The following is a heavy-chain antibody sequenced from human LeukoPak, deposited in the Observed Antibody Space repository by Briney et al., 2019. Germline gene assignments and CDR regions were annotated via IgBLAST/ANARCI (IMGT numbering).Heavy chain of an antibody. CDR2: FDPEDGET. D-gene: IGHD5-12*01. Sequence: GASVKVSCKVSGYTLTELSMHWVRQAPGKGLEWMGGFDPEDGETIYAQKFQGRVTMTEDTSTDTAYMELSSLRSEDTAVYYCATAVYSGYDYSNFGYWGQGTLVTVSS. CDR3: ATAVYSGYDYSNFGY. J-gene: IGHJ4*02. CDR1: GYTLTELS. V-gene: IGHV1-24*01.